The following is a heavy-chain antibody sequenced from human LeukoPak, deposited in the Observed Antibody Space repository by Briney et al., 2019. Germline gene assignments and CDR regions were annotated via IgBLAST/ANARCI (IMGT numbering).Heavy chain of an antibody. CDR2: ISGSGVST. V-gene: IGHV3-23*01. J-gene: IGHJ4*02. CDR1: GFTFSSYA. CDR3: AKDRGVWGSYRYYFDY. D-gene: IGHD3-16*02. Sequence: GRCLRLSCAASGFTFSSYAMSWVRQAPGKGLEWVSAISGSGVSTYYADSVKGRFTISRDNSKNTLYLQMNSLRAEDTAVYYCAKDRGVWGSYRYYFDYWGQGTLVTVSS.